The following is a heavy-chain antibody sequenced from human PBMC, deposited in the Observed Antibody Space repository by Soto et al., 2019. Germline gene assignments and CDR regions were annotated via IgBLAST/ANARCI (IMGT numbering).Heavy chain of an antibody. Sequence: GGSLRLSYAASGFTFSSYAMSWVRQAPGKGLEWVSAISGSGGSTYYADSVKGRFTISRDNSKNTLYLQMNSLRAEDTAVYYCGKDNDGGLIWNYVVYYYYGSDVCGQGTTVTVSS. CDR1: GFTFSSYA. D-gene: IGHD1-7*01. CDR3: GKDNDGGLIWNYVVYYYYGSDV. CDR2: ISGSGGST. V-gene: IGHV3-23*01. J-gene: IGHJ6*02.